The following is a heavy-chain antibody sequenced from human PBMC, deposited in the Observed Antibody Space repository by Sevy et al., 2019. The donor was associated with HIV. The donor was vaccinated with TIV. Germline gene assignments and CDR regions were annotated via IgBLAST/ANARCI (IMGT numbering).Heavy chain of an antibody. V-gene: IGHV4-59*01. CDR3: ARAPPVRSGDDSLNWFDP. J-gene: IGHJ5*02. CDR1: GGSISAYY. D-gene: IGHD5-12*01. Sequence: SETLSLTCTVSGGSISAYYWSWIRQPPGKGLEYLGYIYYTGSTNYNPSLKSRVIISVDTSKNQFSLKLSSVTAADTAVYYCARAPPVRSGDDSLNWFDPWGQGTLVTVSS. CDR2: IYYTGST.